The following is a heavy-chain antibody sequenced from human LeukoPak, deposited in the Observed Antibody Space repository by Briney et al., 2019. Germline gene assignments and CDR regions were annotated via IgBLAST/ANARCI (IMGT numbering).Heavy chain of an antibody. D-gene: IGHD2-21*02. CDR2: ITNSGNSK. CDR1: EFTFSSYS. V-gene: IGHV3-48*04. Sequence: GGSLRLSCAASEFTFSSYSMNWVRQAPGKGLEWVSYITNSGNSKSYADSVKGRFTISRDNAKNSLYLQMNSLRAEDTALYYCANSAYCGGDCYWGAFDIWGQGTMVTVSS. J-gene: IGHJ3*02. CDR3: ANSAYCGGDCYWGAFDI.